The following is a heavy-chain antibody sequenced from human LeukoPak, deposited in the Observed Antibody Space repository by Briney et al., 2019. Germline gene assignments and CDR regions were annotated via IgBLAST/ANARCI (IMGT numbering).Heavy chain of an antibody. D-gene: IGHD6-13*01. CDR1: GFTFSSYA. J-gene: IGHJ4*02. V-gene: IGHV3-23*01. CDR3: AKLIAAAGTFDY. Sequence: PGGSLRLSCAASGFTFSSYAMSWVRQAPGKGLEWVSAISGSGGSTYYADSVKGRFTTSRDNSKNTLYLQMNSLRAEDTAVYYCAKLIAAAGTFDYWGQGTLVTVSS. CDR2: ISGSGGST.